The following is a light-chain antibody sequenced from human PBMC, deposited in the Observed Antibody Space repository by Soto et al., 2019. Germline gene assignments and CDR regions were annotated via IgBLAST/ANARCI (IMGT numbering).Light chain of an antibody. Sequence: SYELTQPPSVSVAPGKTARITCGGNNIGSKSVHWYQQKPGQAPVLVIYYDSDRPSGIPERFSGSNSGNTATLTIRRVEAGDEADYYCQVWDSSSGVFGGGTKLTVL. CDR1: NIGSKS. CDR2: YDS. J-gene: IGLJ2*01. CDR3: QVWDSSSGV. V-gene: IGLV3-21*01.